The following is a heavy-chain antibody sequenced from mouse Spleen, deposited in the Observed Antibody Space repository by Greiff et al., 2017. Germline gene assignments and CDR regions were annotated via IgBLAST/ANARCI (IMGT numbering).Heavy chain of an antibody. CDR1: GYSITSGYY. D-gene: IGHD2-14*01. CDR3: ARVGYRYDEDYFDY. J-gene: IGHJ2*01. V-gene: IGHV3-6*01. Sequence: DVKLQESGPGLVKPSQSLSLTCSVTGYSITSGYYWNWIRQFPGNKLEWMGYISYDGSNNYNPSLKNRISITRDTSKNQFFLKLNSVTTEDTATYYCARVGYRYDEDYFDYWGQGTTLTVSS. CDR2: ISYDGSN.